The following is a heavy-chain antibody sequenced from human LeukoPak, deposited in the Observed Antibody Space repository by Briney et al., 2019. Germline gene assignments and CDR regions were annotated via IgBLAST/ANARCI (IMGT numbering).Heavy chain of an antibody. CDR3: ARGPMVRGVKDYNYYMDV. Sequence: GGSLRLSCATSGFTLRDYDMHWVRQAPGKGLEWVSMIRYDGKNQYYVESVKGRFTFSRDNTKNTLYLQMDGLRVEDTAMYYCARGPMVRGVKDYNYYMDVWGKATTVTVSS. CDR1: GFTLRDYD. J-gene: IGHJ6*03. V-gene: IGHV3-30*02. CDR2: IRYDGKNQ. D-gene: IGHD3-10*01.